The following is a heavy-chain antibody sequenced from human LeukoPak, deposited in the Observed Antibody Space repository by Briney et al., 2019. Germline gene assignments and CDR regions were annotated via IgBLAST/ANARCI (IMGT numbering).Heavy chain of an antibody. Sequence: GGSLRLSCEASGFTFSSYGTSWVRQAPGKGLEWVSTISGNGAKTYYADSVKGRFTISRDNSKNTLYLQMNSLRAEDTAVYYCAKYTVGANFGYWGQGTLVTVSS. CDR1: GFTFSSYG. CDR2: ISGNGAKT. D-gene: IGHD1-26*01. CDR3: AKYTVGANFGY. V-gene: IGHV3-23*01. J-gene: IGHJ4*02.